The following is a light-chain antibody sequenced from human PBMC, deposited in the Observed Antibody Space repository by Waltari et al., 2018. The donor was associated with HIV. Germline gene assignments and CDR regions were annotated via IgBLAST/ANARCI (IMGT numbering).Light chain of an antibody. CDR3: CSYVGSNTF. Sequence: QSALTQPASMSGSPGQSITLSCTGTSTDVGTYNLVSWYQQHPGKAPKLIIYEVTKRPSGVSNRFSGSKAGNTASLTISGLQADDEADYYCCSYVGSNTFFGTGTKVTVL. J-gene: IGLJ1*01. CDR1: STDVGTYNL. V-gene: IGLV2-23*02. CDR2: EVT.